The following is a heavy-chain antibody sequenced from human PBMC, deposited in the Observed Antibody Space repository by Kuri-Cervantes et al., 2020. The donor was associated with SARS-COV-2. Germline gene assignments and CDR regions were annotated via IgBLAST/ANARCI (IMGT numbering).Heavy chain of an antibody. CDR1: GFTFSSYG. Sequence: GESLKISCAASGFTFSSYGMHWVRQAPGKGLEWVAFIRYDGSNKYYADSVKGRFTISRDNSKNTLYLQMNSLRAEDTAVYYCARGDLVVVAATPDYYYGMDVWGQGTTVTVSS. J-gene: IGHJ6*02. V-gene: IGHV3-30*02. CDR3: ARGDLVVVAATPDYYYGMDV. D-gene: IGHD2-15*01. CDR2: IRYDGSNK.